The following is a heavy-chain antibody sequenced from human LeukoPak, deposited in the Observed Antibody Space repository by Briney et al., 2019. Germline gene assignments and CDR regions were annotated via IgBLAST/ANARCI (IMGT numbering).Heavy chain of an antibody. D-gene: IGHD6-19*01. V-gene: IGHV3-23*01. CDR1: GFTFSSYA. J-gene: IGHJ4*02. CDR2: ISGSGGST. CDR3: AKDQGGQWLTTFDY. Sequence: GGSLRLSCAASGFTFSSYAMSWVRQAPGKGLEWVSAISGSGGSTYYADSVKGRFTISRDNSKNTLYLQMNSLRAEDTAVCYCAKDQGGQWLTTFDYWGQGTLVTVSS.